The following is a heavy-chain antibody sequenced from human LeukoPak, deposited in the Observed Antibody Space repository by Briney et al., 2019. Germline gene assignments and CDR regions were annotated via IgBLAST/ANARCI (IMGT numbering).Heavy chain of an antibody. V-gene: IGHV4-34*01. Sequence: SETLSLTCAVYGGSFSGYYWSWIRQPPGKGLEWIGEINHSGSTNYNPSLKSRVTISVDTSKNQFSLKLSSVTAADTDVYYCARRGRDVLRYFDWSYFFDYWGQRTLVTVSS. J-gene: IGHJ4*02. CDR2: INHSGST. CDR3: ARRGRDVLRYFDWSYFFDY. D-gene: IGHD3-9*01. CDR1: GGSFSGYY.